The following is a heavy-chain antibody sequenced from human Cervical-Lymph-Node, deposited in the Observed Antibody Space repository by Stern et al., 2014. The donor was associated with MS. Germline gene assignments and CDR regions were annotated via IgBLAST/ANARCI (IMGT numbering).Heavy chain of an antibody. V-gene: IGHV1-69*01. CDR1: GGTFNDYT. CDR3: ATHSTRSWFRMWFDP. CDR2: IIPLSDSP. D-gene: IGHD6-13*01. Sequence: QVQLVQSGAEVKVPGSSVKVSCKPSGGTFNDYTVNWVRQAPGQGLEWMGGIIPLSDSPNYAPNFQGRATITADDSTTTVYLELTSLTSQDTAVYYCATHSTRSWFRMWFDPWGQGTLVTVSS. J-gene: IGHJ5*02.